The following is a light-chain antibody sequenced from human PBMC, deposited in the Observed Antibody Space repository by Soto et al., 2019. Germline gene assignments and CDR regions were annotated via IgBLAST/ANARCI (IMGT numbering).Light chain of an antibody. CDR2: DVS. CDR3: SSYTSTSTLV. J-gene: IGLJ2*01. V-gene: IGLV2-14*01. CDR1: SSDVGNYDY. Sequence: QSVLTQPASVSGSPGQSITISCTGTSSDVGNYDYVSWYQQHPGKAPKLMIYDVSDRPSGVSNRFSGSKSGSTASLTISGLQAEDEADYYCSSYTSTSTLVFGGGTKLTVL.